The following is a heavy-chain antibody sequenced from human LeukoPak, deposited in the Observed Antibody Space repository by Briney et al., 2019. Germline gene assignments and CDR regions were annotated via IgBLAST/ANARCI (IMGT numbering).Heavy chain of an antibody. V-gene: IGHV1-69-2*01. D-gene: IGHD6-19*01. CDR1: GYTFNDFY. CDR3: ATGGGWLAPQADY. J-gene: IGHJ4*02. CDR2: VDPADGET. Sequence: VKISCKASGYTFNDFYMHWVRQAPGKGLEWMGRVDPADGETVYSETFRDRVTMTTDTSIDTAYMELRILRSEDTALYYCATGGGWLAPQADYWGQGTLVVVSS.